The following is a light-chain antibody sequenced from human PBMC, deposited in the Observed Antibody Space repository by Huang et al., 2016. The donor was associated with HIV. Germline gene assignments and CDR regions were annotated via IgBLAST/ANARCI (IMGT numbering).Light chain of an antibody. J-gene: IGKJ1*01. CDR1: QSITTY. Sequence: IQMTQSPSSLAAYVGDRVTINCRASQSITTYLNWYQQKIGKSPRLLIYATSSLQSGVPSRFNGSGFGTNFSLTINSLQPEDFATYFCQQSFTTPWTFGQGTRVEIK. V-gene: IGKV1-39*01. CDR2: ATS. CDR3: QQSFTTPWT.